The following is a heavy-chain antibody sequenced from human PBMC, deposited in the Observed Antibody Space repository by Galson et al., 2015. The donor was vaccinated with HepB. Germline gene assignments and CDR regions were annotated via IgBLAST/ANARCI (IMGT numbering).Heavy chain of an antibody. Sequence: SVKVSCKASGYTFTSYGISWVRQAPGQGLEWMGWISAYNGNTNYAQKLQGRVTMTTDTSTSTAYMELRSLRSDDTAVYYCARWGYDFWSGQPYYYYYMDVWGKGTTVTVSS. CDR1: GYTFTSYG. V-gene: IGHV1-18*01. CDR2: ISAYNGNT. J-gene: IGHJ6*03. D-gene: IGHD3-3*01. CDR3: ARWGYDFWSGQPYYYYYMDV.